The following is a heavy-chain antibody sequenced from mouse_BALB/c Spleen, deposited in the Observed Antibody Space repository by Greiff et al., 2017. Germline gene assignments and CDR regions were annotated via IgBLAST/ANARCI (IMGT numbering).Heavy chain of an antibody. CDR1: GFNIKDPY. CDR3: ARRKYWYVDG. D-gene: IGHD2-10*02. V-gene: IGHV14-3*02. CDR2: IDPANGNT. Sequence: VPLQQSGAALVKPGASVKLSCTASGFNIKDPYMHWVKQRPEQGLAWIGRIDPANGNTKYDPKFQGKATITADTSSNTAYLQLSSLPSEDTAVYYCARRKYWYVDGWGAGTTVTVSS. J-gene: IGHJ1*01.